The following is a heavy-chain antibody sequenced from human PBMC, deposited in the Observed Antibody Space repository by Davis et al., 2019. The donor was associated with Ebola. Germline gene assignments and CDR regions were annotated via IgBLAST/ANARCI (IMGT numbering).Heavy chain of an antibody. V-gene: IGHV3-21*01. CDR1: GFTISSHR. Sequence: PGGSLRLSCAASGFTISSHRMNWVRQAPGKGLECVSSFGSTTNFIYYADSVKGRFTISRDNAKNSLYLQMNSLRAEDTAVYYCARDGSNSYFDYWGQGNLVTVSS. J-gene: IGHJ4*02. CDR2: FGSTTNFI. D-gene: IGHD6-6*01. CDR3: ARDGSNSYFDY.